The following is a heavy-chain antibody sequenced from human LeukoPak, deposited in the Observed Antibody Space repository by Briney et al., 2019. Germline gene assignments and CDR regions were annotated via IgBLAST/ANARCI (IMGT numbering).Heavy chain of an antibody. D-gene: IGHD3-10*01. V-gene: IGHV1-24*01. CDR2: FDPKEGER. Sequence: ASVKVSCKVSGDTLTELSMHWVRQAPGKGLEWMGGFDPKEGERVYAQNFQGRFTMTEDTSSGTAYMELNSLRSEDTAVYYCTTGEIVVEPAQPSMVRGVLWRSDFWGHGTLVTVSS. J-gene: IGHJ4*01. CDR3: TTGEIVVEPAQPSMVRGVLWRSDF. CDR1: GDTLTELS.